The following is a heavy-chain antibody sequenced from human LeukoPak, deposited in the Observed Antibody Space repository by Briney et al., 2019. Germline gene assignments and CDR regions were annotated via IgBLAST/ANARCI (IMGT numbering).Heavy chain of an antibody. V-gene: IGHV4-59*12. CDR1: GGSISSYY. D-gene: IGHD5-18*01. Sequence: SETLSLTCTVSGGSISSYYWSWIRQPPGKGLEWIGYIHYSGSTNYNPSLRSRVTISVDTSKNQFSLKLSSVTAADTAVYYCARGKREYSYGTPHDYWGQGTLVTVSS. J-gene: IGHJ4*02. CDR2: IHYSGST. CDR3: ARGKREYSYGTPHDY.